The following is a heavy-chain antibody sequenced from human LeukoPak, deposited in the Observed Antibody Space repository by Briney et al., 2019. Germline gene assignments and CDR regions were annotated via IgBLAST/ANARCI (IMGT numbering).Heavy chain of an antibody. D-gene: IGHD3-22*01. J-gene: IGHJ4*02. CDR2: IRSKAYGGTT. V-gene: IGHV3-49*04. CDR3: SRGDYFYDRSGYFHFDY. CDR1: GLTFGDDA. Sequence: PGGSLRLSCTASGLTFGDDAMSWVRQAPGKGLEWVGFIRSKAYGGTTEYAASVRGRFTISRDDSKSVAYLQMNSLKTEDTAVYYCSRGDYFYDRSGYFHFDYWGQGTLVTVSS.